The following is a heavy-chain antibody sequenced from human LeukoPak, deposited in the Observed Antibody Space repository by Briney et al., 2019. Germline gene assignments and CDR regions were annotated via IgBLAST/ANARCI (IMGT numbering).Heavy chain of an antibody. V-gene: IGHV1-69*05. Sequence: SVKVSCKASRGTFISYAISWVRQAPGQGLEWMGRIIPIFGTANNAQKFQGRVTITTDESTSTAYMELSSLRSEDTAVYYCAGGLEYYDSSGYLSTPFDYWGQGTLVTVSS. D-gene: IGHD3-22*01. CDR2: IIPIFGTA. CDR3: AGGLEYYDSSGYLSTPFDY. CDR1: RGTFISYA. J-gene: IGHJ4*02.